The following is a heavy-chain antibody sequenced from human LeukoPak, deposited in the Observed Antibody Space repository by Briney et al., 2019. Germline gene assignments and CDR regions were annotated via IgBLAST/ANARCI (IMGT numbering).Heavy chain of an antibody. D-gene: IGHD2-21*01. J-gene: IGHJ4*02. V-gene: IGHV3-30*02. CDR3: AKDICGGDCYPHGGY. CDR1: GFTFSNYG. Sequence: SGGSLRLSCAASGFTFSNYGMHLVRQVPGKGLEWVAFIPYDGSNKYYADSLKGRFTISRDNSKNTLYLQMNSLRAEDTAIYYCAKDICGGDCYPHGGYWGQGTLVTVSS. CDR2: IPYDGSNK.